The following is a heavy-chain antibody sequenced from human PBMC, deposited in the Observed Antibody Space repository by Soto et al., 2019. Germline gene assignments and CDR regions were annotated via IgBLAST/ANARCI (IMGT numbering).Heavy chain of an antibody. J-gene: IGHJ6*01. V-gene: IGHV1-69*01. CDR2: IIPITGKA. CDR1: GGTFGSYA. D-gene: IGHD2-2*01. CDR3: ARAQGSSTSLEIYYYYDDGMEV. Sequence: QVQLVQSGAEVKKPGSSVKVSCKASGGTFGSYAISWVRQAPGQGPEWMGGIIPITGKANYAQKFQGRVTITADESTSTDSMQLSSLRAEDNAVYYCARAQGSSTSLEIYYYYDDGMEVWGQGTTVTVSS.